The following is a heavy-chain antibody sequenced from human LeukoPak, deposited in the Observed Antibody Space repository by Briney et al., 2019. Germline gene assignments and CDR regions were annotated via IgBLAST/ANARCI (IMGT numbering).Heavy chain of an antibody. J-gene: IGHJ5*02. Sequence: ASVKVSCKASGYTFTSYYMHWVRQAPGQGLEWMGIINPSGGSTSYAQKFQGRVTMTRDTSTSTVYMELSSLRSDDTAVYYCARDPLVGVRITGTVWFDPWGQGTLVTVSS. D-gene: IGHD1-7*01. CDR3: ARDPLVGVRITGTVWFDP. V-gene: IGHV1-46*01. CDR2: INPSGGST. CDR1: GYTFTSYY.